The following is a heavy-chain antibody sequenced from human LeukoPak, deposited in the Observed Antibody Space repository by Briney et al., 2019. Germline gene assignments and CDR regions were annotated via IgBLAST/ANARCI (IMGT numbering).Heavy chain of an antibody. V-gene: IGHV3-15*01. CDR2: IKSKPDGGAI. Sequence: PGGSLRLSCAASGFTFSNAWMSWVRQAPGKGLEWVGRIKSKPDGGAIDYAAPVKGRFIISRGDSKDMLYLQMNSLKTEDTGVYYCTRDKLELRQFDYWGQGTLVTVSS. J-gene: IGHJ4*02. CDR3: TRDKLELRQFDY. CDR1: GFTFSNAW. D-gene: IGHD1-26*01.